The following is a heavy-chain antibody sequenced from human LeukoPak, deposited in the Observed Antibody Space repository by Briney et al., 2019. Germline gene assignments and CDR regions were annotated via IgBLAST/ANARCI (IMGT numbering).Heavy chain of an antibody. J-gene: IGHJ4*02. CDR3: ARRVGKYPAYYFDF. CDR1: GSSINTGGHY. V-gene: IGHV4-31*03. Sequence: SETLSLTCTVSGSSINTGGHYWSWIRQHPGKGLEWIGYIYYRGSTNYNPSLKSRLTISIDTSKSQFSLKLSSVTAADTAVYYCARRVGKYPAYYFDFWGQGTLVTVSS. D-gene: IGHD2-2*01. CDR2: IYYRGST.